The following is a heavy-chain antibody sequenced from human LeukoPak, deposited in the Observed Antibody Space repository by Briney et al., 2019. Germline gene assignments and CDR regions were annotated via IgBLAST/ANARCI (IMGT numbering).Heavy chain of an antibody. J-gene: IGHJ3*02. CDR3: ARGRDGYNLVDAFDI. V-gene: IGHV3-21*01. CDR1: GFTFSNHR. CDR2: ISSSSIYI. Sequence: GGSLRLSCAASGFTFSNHRMNWVRQAPGKGLEWASSISSSSIYIYYADSLKGRFTISRDNAKNSLYLQMNSLRAEDTAVYYCARGRDGYNLVDAFDIWGQGIMVTVSS. D-gene: IGHD5-24*01.